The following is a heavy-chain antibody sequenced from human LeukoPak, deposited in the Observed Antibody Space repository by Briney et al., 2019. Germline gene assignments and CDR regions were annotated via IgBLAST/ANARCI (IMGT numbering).Heavy chain of an antibody. Sequence: GGSLRLSCAASGFTFSSYAMSWVRQAPGKGLEWVSAISGSGGSTYYADSVKGRFTISRDNAKNSMYLQMNSLRAEDTAVYYCARGKYDSSPFLQHWGQGTLVTVSS. D-gene: IGHD3-22*01. J-gene: IGHJ1*01. V-gene: IGHV3-23*01. CDR3: ARGKYDSSPFLQH. CDR2: ISGSGGST. CDR1: GFTFSSYA.